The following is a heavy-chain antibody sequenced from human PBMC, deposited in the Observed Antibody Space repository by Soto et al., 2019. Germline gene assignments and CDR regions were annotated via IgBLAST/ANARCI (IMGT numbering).Heavy chain of an antibody. V-gene: IGHV3-7*01. J-gene: IGHJ4*02. D-gene: IGHD3-3*01. CDR1: GFIFSNHW. CDR2: INEDGSER. CDR3: ARDVAWSFDY. Sequence: EMQLVESGGGLVQPGGSLRLSCAASGFIFSNHWMAWVRQAPGKGLEWVAKINEDGSERYHADSVRGRFTISRDNARNTLYLQMDSLRADAMAVYYCARDVAWSFDYWGQGTLVAVSS.